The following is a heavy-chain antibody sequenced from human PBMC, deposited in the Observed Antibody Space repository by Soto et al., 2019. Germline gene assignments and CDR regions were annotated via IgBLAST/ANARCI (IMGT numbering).Heavy chain of an antibody. CDR1: GYTFTSYD. Sequence: ASVKVSCKASGYTFTSYDINWVRQATGQGLEWMGWMNPNSGNTGYAQKFQGRVTMTRNTSISTAYMELSSLRSEDTAVYYCARGLSTGTTSYHYGMDFCGQGTTVTGSS. CDR3: ARGLSTGTTSYHYGMDF. J-gene: IGHJ6*02. CDR2: MNPNSGNT. V-gene: IGHV1-8*01. D-gene: IGHD1-7*01.